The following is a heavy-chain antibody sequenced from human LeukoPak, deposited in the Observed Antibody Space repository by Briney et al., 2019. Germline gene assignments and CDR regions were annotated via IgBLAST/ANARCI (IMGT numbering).Heavy chain of an antibody. D-gene: IGHD3-22*01. CDR3: AKGPRGITMIVVVIKPFDY. CDR2: ISGSGGST. J-gene: IGHJ4*02. Sequence: PGGSLRLSCAASGFTFSSYAVSWVRQAPGKGLEWVSAISGSGGSTYYADSAKGRSTISRGNSKNTLYLQMNSLRAEDTAVYYCAKGPRGITMIVVVIKPFDYWGQGTLVTVSS. CDR1: GFTFSSYA. V-gene: IGHV3-23*01.